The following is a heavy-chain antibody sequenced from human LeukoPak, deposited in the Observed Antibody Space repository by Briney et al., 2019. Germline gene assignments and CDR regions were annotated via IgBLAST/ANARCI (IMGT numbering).Heavy chain of an antibody. Sequence: ASVKVSCKASGYTFTTYGINWVRQATGQGLEWMGWMNPNSGNTGYAQKLQGRVTMTRNTSITTAYMELSSLRSEDTAVYYCARGRGSGHKENWFDPWGQGTLVTVSS. CDR3: ARGRGSGHKENWFDP. J-gene: IGHJ5*02. V-gene: IGHV1-8*01. CDR2: MNPNSGNT. D-gene: IGHD6-19*01. CDR1: GYTFTTYG.